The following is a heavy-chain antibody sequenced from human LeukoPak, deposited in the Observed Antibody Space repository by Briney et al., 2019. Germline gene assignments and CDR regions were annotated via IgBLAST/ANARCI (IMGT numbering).Heavy chain of an antibody. V-gene: IGHV1-2*02. Sequence: ASVKVSCKASGYTFTDYYMRWVRQAPGQGFEWMGWINPNDGDTNYAQKFQGRVTMTRDTSISTAYMEVSRLRSADTAVYYCARANFLYCSSSTCLFDYWGQGTLVTVSS. CDR1: GYTFTDYY. D-gene: IGHD2-2*01. CDR2: INPNDGDT. J-gene: IGHJ4*02. CDR3: ARANFLYCSSSTCLFDY.